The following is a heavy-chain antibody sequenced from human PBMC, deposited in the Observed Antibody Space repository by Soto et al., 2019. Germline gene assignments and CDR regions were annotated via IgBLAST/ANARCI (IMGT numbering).Heavy chain of an antibody. CDR3: ARHGGGELNCFDP. CDR1: GYSFTRYW. Sequence: EVQLVQSGAEVKKPGESLRISCKGSGYSFTRYWISWVRQIPGKGLEWMGRIDPSDSYTNYSPSFQGHVTSSADKSISTAYLQWSSLKASDTAMYYCARHGGGELNCFDPWGQGTLVTVSS. J-gene: IGHJ5*02. CDR2: IDPSDSYT. V-gene: IGHV5-10-1*01. D-gene: IGHD2-21*01.